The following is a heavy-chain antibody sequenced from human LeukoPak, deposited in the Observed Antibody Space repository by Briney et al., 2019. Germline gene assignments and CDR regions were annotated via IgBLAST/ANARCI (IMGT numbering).Heavy chain of an antibody. CDR2: VHLDGRT. Sequence: SETLSLICGVSGGPISSTNWWTWVRQPPGKGLEWIGEVHLDGRTNYNPSLESRLTMSVDLSENHISLKLTSVTAADTAVYYCAREGGFYRPLDYSGQGTLVTVSS. CDR1: GGPISSTNW. V-gene: IGHV4-4*02. J-gene: IGHJ4*02. CDR3: AREGGFYRPLDY. D-gene: IGHD3-3*01.